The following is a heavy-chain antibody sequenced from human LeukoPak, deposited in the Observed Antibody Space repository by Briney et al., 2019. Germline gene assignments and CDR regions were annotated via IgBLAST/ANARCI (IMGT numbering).Heavy chain of an antibody. V-gene: IGHV3-66*01. CDR1: GVTVSVNY. D-gene: IGHD4-17*01. CDR2: ISDGGIT. CDR3: ARDHSGDYARAFDI. Sequence: GGSLRLSCAVSGVTVSVNYMSWVRQAPGKGLEWVSVISDGGITYYADCVKGRFTISRDSSKNKLYLQLNSLRAEDTAVYYCARDHSGDYARAFDIWGQGTMVTVSS. J-gene: IGHJ3*02.